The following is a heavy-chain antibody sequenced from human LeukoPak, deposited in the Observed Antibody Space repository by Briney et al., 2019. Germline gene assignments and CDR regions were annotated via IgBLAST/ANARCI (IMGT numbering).Heavy chain of an antibody. CDR2: IIPILGIA. V-gene: IGHV1-69*04. CDR1: GGTFTSYA. J-gene: IGHJ4*02. Sequence: AVKVSCKASGGTFTSYAISWVRQGPGQGIEWMGRIIPILGIANYAQKFQGRVTITADKSTSTAYMELSSLRSEDTAVYYCARLGFYNWNDDRDYWGQGTLVTVSS. CDR3: ARLGFYNWNDDRDY. D-gene: IGHD1-20*01.